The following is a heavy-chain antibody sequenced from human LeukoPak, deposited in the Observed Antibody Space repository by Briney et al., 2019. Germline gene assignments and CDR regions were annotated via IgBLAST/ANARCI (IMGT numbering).Heavy chain of an antibody. V-gene: IGHV3-30-3*01. J-gene: IGHJ5*02. CDR1: GFTFSSYA. D-gene: IGHD2-2*01. CDR3: ARETSWASERTNWFDP. Sequence: GGSLRLSCAASGFTFSSYAMHWVRQAPGKGLEGVAVISYDGSNKYYADSVKSRFTISRDNSKNTLYLQMNSLRAEDTAVYYCARETSWASERTNWFDPWGQGTLVTVSS. CDR2: ISYDGSNK.